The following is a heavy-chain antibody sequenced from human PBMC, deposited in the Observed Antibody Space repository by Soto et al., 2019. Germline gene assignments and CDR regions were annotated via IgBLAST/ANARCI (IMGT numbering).Heavy chain of an antibody. Sequence: QVQLVQSGAEVEKPGSSVKVSCKASGGTFSSYAISWVRQAPGQGLEWMGGIIPMFGTADYAQKFQGRVTITADESTSTAYMELSSLRSEDTAVYYCAAHFHWGPYNYYYGMDVWGQGTTVTVSS. V-gene: IGHV1-69*12. CDR2: IIPMFGTA. J-gene: IGHJ6*02. CDR1: GGTFSSYA. CDR3: AAHFHWGPYNYYYGMDV. D-gene: IGHD7-27*01.